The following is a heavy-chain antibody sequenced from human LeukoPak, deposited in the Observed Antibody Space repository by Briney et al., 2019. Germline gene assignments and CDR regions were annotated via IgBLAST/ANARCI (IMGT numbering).Heavy chain of an antibody. CDR2: IYYSGST. CDR3: AREWEGYYDSSPGGMLDY. CDR1: GGSISSYY. Sequence: SETLSLTCTVSGGSISSYYWSWIRQPPGKGLEWIGYIYYSGSTNYNPSLKSRVTISVDTSKNQFSLKLSSVTAADTAVYYCAREWEGYYDSSPGGMLDYWGQGTLVTVSS. V-gene: IGHV4-59*01. J-gene: IGHJ4*02. D-gene: IGHD3-22*01.